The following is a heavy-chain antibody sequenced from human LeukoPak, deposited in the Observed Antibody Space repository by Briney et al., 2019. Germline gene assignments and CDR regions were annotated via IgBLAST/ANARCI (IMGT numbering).Heavy chain of an antibody. CDR2: INHSGST. CDR3: ARSTNRLDS. J-gene: IGHJ4*02. D-gene: IGHD1-14*01. Sequence: SETLSLTCAVYGGSFSGYYWSWIRQPPGKGLEWIGEINHSGSTNYNPSLKSRVTISVDTSKNQFSLKLSSVTAADTAVYYCARSTNRLDSWGQGTLVTVSS. CDR1: GGSFSGYY. V-gene: IGHV4-34*01.